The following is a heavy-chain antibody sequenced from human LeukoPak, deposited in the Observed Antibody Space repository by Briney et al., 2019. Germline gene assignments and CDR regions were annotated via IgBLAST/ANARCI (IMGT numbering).Heavy chain of an antibody. CDR1: GGSISNYY. D-gene: IGHD3-3*01. CDR2: IYTSGNT. V-gene: IGHV4-4*07. Sequence: SETLSLTCTVSGGSISNYYWSWIRQPAGKGLEWIGHIYTSGNTNYNPSLKSRVTLSVDTSKNQFSLRLSSVTAADTAVYYCARVQVGDFWSGFQRYYKYHMDVRGKGTTVTVSS. CDR3: ARVQVGDFWSGFQRYYKYHMDV. J-gene: IGHJ6*03.